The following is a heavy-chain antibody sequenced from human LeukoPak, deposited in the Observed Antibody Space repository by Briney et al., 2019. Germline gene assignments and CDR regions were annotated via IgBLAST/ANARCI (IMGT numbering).Heavy chain of an antibody. D-gene: IGHD5-18*01. V-gene: IGHV3-23*01. CDR3: AKDAGGFGYGYFDY. J-gene: IGHJ4*02. CDR1: GFTFSSYA. Sequence: PGGSLRLSCAASGFTFSSYAMSCVRQAPGKGLEWVSAISGSGGSTYYADSVKGRFTISRDNSKNTLYLQMNSLRAADTAVYYCAKDAGGFGYGYFDYWGQGTLVTVSS. CDR2: ISGSGGST.